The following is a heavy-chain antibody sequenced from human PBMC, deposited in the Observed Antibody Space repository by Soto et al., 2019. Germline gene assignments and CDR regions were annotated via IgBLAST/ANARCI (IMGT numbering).Heavy chain of an antibody. CDR1: VYSFSTYD. CDR2: LNPNSGNA. V-gene: IGHV1-8*01. D-gene: IGHD3-16*01. Sequence: QVQLVQSGAEVKWPGASVKVSCEASVYSFSTYDINWVRQATGQGLEWMGWLNPNSGNAGYAQKFQGRITMTTSSSIRTAYMELSSLRSEDTAVYYCARGWGRWPHEKPGDYWGQGTLVTVSS. CDR3: ARGWGRWPHEKPGDY. J-gene: IGHJ4*02.